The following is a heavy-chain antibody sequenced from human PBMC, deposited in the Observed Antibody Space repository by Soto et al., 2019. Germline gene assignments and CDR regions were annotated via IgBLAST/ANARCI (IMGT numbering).Heavy chain of an antibody. Sequence: QVQLQQWGAGLLKPSETLSLTCAVYGGSFSGYYWSWIRQPPGKGLEWIGEINHSGSTNYNPSLKSRVTRSVDTSKNQFSLKLSSVTAADTAVYYCARRSEYCSSTSCSFLRDYWGQGTLVTVSS. CDR3: ARRSEYCSSTSCSFLRDY. CDR1: GGSFSGYY. CDR2: INHSGST. J-gene: IGHJ4*02. D-gene: IGHD2-2*01. V-gene: IGHV4-34*01.